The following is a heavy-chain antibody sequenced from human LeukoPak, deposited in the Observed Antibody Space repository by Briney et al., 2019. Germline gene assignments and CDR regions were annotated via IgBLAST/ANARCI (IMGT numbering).Heavy chain of an antibody. D-gene: IGHD5-24*01. Sequence: GGSLRLSCEASGFTFSGNWMSCVRQAPGKGLEWVASINPDGSQKLYVDSVKGRFTISRDNTKGSLYLQMNSLGAEDTAMYYCAKLLGTATTYDSWGQGTRVTVSS. V-gene: IGHV3-7*01. CDR1: GFTFSGNW. CDR3: AKLLGTATTYDS. CDR2: INPDGSQK. J-gene: IGHJ4*02.